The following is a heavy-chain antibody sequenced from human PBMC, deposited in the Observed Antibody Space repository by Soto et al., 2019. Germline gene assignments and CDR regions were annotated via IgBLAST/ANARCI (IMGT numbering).Heavy chain of an antibody. D-gene: IGHD2-15*01. V-gene: IGHV3-30*18. CDR3: AKDVFSGGWYNSFDP. J-gene: IGHJ5*02. CDR1: GFTVNNFG. Sequence: VGSLRLSCAASGFTVNNFGMHWVRQAPGKGPEWVAMISHDGTAKYYADSVKGRFTISRDNSKNTLYLQMNNLRTEDTAVYYCAKDVFSGGWYNSFDPWGHGTLVTVSS. CDR2: ISHDGTAK.